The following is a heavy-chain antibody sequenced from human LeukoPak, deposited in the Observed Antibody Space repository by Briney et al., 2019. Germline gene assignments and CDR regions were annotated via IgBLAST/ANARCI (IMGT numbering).Heavy chain of an antibody. Sequence: PSETLSLTCAVSGDSISSYEWYTWVRQPPGQGLEWIGEIHYSGSTNYNVSLKSRVTISLDKSKNQFSLDLTSVTAADTAVYYCATRWVLTGEPYWGQGTLVTVSS. V-gene: IGHV4-4*02. D-gene: IGHD7-27*01. J-gene: IGHJ4*02. CDR1: GDSISSYEW. CDR3: ATRWVLTGEPY. CDR2: IHYSGST.